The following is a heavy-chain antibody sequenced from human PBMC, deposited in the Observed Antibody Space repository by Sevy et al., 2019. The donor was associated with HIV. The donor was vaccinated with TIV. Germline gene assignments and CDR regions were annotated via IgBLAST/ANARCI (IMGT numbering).Heavy chain of an antibody. D-gene: IGHD3-9*01. J-gene: IGHJ5*02. Sequence: GGSLRLSCVASGFTLPDYEMNLVRQAPGKGLEWVASISRSGTTIYYADSLKGRFTISRDSAKNSVYLQMNSLRAEDTGFYFCARGPGYYDSGSWLDPWGQGTLVTVSS. CDR2: ISRSGTTI. CDR1: GFTLPDYE. CDR3: ARGPGYYDSGSWLDP. V-gene: IGHV3-48*03.